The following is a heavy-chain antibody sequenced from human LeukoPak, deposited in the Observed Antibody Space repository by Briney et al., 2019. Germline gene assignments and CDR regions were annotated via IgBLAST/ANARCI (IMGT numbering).Heavy chain of an antibody. J-gene: IGHJ4*02. D-gene: IGHD6-13*01. CDR2: ISDSGSFI. Sequence: GGSLRLSCATSGFTFSNYEMTWVRQAPGKGLEWISYISDSGSFIDYADSVKGRFTISRDNAMNSLYLQMNSLRVEDTAVYYCARDPGIAAAGTVGYFDSWGQGILVTVSS. CDR1: GFTFSNYE. CDR3: ARDPGIAAAGTVGYFDS. V-gene: IGHV3-48*03.